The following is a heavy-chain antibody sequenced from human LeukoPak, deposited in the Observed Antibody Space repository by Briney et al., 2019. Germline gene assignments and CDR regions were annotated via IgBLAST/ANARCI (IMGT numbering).Heavy chain of an antibody. J-gene: IGHJ4*02. D-gene: IGHD3-10*01. Sequence: SETLSLTCLVSGGSISSTSNYWGWIRQPPGKGGKGLEWIASVYHSGANYVNPSLKSRVTTSVDTSKSHFYLTLTSVTAADTAVYFCARASFASGSYYFDLWGQGTLITVSS. CDR3: ARASFASGSYYFDL. V-gene: IGHV4-39*07. CDR1: GGSISSTSNY. CDR2: VYHSGAN.